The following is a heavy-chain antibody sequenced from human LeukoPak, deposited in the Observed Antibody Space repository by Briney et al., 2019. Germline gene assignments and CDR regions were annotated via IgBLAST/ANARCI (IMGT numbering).Heavy chain of an antibody. CDR1: GDTVFSSTAA. CDR3: TRDDVGRRYDY. V-gene: IGHV6-1*01. CDR2: TCYRSNWIN. D-gene: IGHD1-26*01. J-gene: IGHJ4*02. Sequence: KASQTLSLTCAISGDTVFSSTAAWNWTRQSPSRGLEWLGRTCYRSNWINEYAISVRSRIAINPDTSKNQFSLQLNSVTPEDTAVYFCTRDDVGRRYDYWGQGIRVTVSS.